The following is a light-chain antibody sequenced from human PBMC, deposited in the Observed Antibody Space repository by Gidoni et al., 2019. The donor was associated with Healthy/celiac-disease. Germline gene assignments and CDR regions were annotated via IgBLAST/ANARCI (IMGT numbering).Light chain of an antibody. J-gene: IGKJ2*04. CDR1: QSISSY. CDR2: AAS. Sequence: DIQMTQSPSSLSASVGDRVTITCRASQSISSYLNWYQQKPGKAPKLLIYAASSLQSGVPSRFSGSGSGTDFTLTISSLQPEDFATYYCQQSYSTSCGFGQGTKLEIK. CDR3: QQSYSTSCG. V-gene: IGKV1-39*01.